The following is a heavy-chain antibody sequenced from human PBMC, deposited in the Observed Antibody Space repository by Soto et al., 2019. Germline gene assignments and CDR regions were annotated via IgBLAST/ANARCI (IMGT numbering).Heavy chain of an antibody. D-gene: IGHD6-13*01. CDR1: GFNFADYA. CDR2: IRAKAHGGTT. Sequence: GGSLRLSCTASGFNFADYAVHWVRQVPGKGLEWLIFIRAKAHGGTTDYAASVKGRFTISRDDSKSIAYLQMNSLKTEDTALYYCTRAYSSSPLDYWGQGARVTVSS. CDR3: TRAYSSSPLDY. V-gene: IGHV3-49*04. J-gene: IGHJ4*02.